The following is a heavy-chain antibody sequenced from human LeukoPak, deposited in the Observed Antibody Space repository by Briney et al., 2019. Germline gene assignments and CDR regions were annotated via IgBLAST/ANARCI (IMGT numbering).Heavy chain of an antibody. Sequence: VGSLRVSCAASGLTFISYWMSWVRQAPGKRLDCASGINWNGGRTGYADSMKGRFIISRDNAKNSLYLQVNSLRAEDTALYYCARNFGGGDSSGPYYWGQGTLVTVSS. D-gene: IGHD3-22*01. CDR1: GLTFISYW. V-gene: IGHV3-20*04. CDR3: ARNFGGGDSSGPYY. J-gene: IGHJ4*02. CDR2: INWNGGRT.